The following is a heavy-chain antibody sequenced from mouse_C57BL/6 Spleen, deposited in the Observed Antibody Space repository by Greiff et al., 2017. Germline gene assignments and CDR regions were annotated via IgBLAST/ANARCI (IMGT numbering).Heavy chain of an antibody. CDR1: GYTFTNYW. V-gene: IGHV1-63*01. CDR2: IYPGGGYT. J-gene: IGHJ1*03. Sequence: QVQLQQSGAELVRPGTSVKMSCKASGYTFTNYWIGWAKQRPGHGLEWIGDIYPGGGYTNYNEKFKGKATLTADKSSSTAYMQFSSLTSEDSAVYSGARRSYGSSYDWYFYVWGTGTTVTVSS. D-gene: IGHD1-1*01. CDR3: ARRSYGSSYDWYFYV.